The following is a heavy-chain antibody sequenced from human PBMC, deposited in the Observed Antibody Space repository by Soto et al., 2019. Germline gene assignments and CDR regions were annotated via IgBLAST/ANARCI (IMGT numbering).Heavy chain of an antibody. Sequence: SETLSLTCTVSGSSINSSGYYWGWIRQPPGKGLEWIGSMFYGVSTYYNPSLKSRVTVSVDTSKNQFSLNLRSVTAADTAVYSSASLLSRHLVDYWGQGTLVTVSS. CDR2: MFYGVST. CDR1: GSSINSSGYY. V-gene: IGHV4-39*01. J-gene: IGHJ4*02. CDR3: ASLLSRHLVDY. D-gene: IGHD3-3*02.